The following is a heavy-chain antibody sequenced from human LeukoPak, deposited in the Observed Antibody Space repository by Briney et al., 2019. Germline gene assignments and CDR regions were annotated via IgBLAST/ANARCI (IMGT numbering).Heavy chain of an antibody. Sequence: PGGSLRLSCAASGFTFDDYAMHWVRQAPGKGLEWVSGISWNSANIGYADSVKGRFTISRDNAKNFLYLQMNSLRAEDMAFYYCAKGTAYYWNSNWFDPWGQGTLVTVSS. CDR2: ISWNSANI. J-gene: IGHJ5*02. CDR1: GFTFDDYA. V-gene: IGHV3-9*03. D-gene: IGHD1-1*01. CDR3: AKGTAYYWNSNWFDP.